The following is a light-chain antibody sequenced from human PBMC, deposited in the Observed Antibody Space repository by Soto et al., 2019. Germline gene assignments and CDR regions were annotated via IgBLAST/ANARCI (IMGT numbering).Light chain of an antibody. V-gene: IGLV6-57*03. Sequence: NFMLTQPHSVSESPGKSVTISCTRSSGSIASNYVQWYQQRPGSAPTTVIYEDNQRPSSVPDRFSGSIDSSYNSASLTISGLKTEHEADYYCQSYDSSKGVFGGGTKLTVL. CDR1: SGSIASNY. J-gene: IGLJ2*01. CDR2: EDN. CDR3: QSYDSSKGV.